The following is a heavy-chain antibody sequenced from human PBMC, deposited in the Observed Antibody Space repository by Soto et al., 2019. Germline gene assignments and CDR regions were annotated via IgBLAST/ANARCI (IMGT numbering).Heavy chain of an antibody. Sequence: GASVKVSCKASGYTFTDYYIHWVRQAPGQGPEWLGWLNPNTGSPNYAQNFRGRVTMTRDTSITTAYMELTRLRSDDTAVYYCAMGGSGWTRSYFDYWGQGTLVTSPQ. D-gene: IGHD6-19*01. CDR3: AMGGSGWTRSYFDY. CDR2: LNPNTGSP. V-gene: IGHV1-2*02. J-gene: IGHJ4*02. CDR1: GYTFTDYY.